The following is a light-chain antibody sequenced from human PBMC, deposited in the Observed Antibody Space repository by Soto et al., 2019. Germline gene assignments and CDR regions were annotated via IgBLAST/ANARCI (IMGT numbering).Light chain of an antibody. CDR1: QSISSY. CDR2: AAS. Sequence: DLQMTQSPSSLSASVGDRVTITCRASQSISSYVNWYQQKPGKAPKLLIYAASSLQSGVPSRFSGSGSGTDFTLTISSLQPEDFATYYCQQSYSTPHTFGQGTKVEIK. CDR3: QQSYSTPHT. J-gene: IGKJ1*01. V-gene: IGKV1-39*01.